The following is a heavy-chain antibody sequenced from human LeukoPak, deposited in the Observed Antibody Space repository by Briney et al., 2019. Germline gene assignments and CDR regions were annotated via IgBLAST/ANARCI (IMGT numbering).Heavy chain of an antibody. CDR3: ASPGPYYYDSSGYSSNDY. CDR1: GGSISSSSYY. V-gene: IGHV4-39*01. CDR2: IYYSGST. J-gene: IGHJ4*02. D-gene: IGHD3-22*01. Sequence: SETLSLTCTVSGGSISSSSYYWGWIRRPPGKGLEWIGSIYYSGSTYYNPSLKSRVTISVDTSKNQFSLKLSSVTAADTAVYYCASPGPYYYDSSGYSSNDYWGQGTLVTVSS.